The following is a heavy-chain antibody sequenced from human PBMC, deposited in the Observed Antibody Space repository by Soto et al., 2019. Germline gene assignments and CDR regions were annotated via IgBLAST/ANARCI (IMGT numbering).Heavy chain of an antibody. D-gene: IGHD1-26*01. CDR2: ISSSSSTT. J-gene: IGHJ5*02. CDR1: GFTFSSYS. Sequence: EVQLVESGGGLVQPGGSLRLSCAASGFTFSSYSMNWVRQAPGKGLEWVSYISSSSSTTYYPDSVKGRFTISSDNAKNSLYLQMNSLRDEDTAVYYCAREGGNLNWFDPWGQGTLVTVSS. CDR3: AREGGNLNWFDP. V-gene: IGHV3-48*02.